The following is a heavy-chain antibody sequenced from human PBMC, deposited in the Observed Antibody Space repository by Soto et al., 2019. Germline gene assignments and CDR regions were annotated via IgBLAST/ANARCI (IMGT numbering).Heavy chain of an antibody. V-gene: IGHV3-48*02. J-gene: IGHJ6*02. D-gene: IGHD4-17*01. CDR3: ARAMTTVTPSLYYYYYGMDV. CDR2: ISSSSSTI. Sequence: PGGSLRLSCAASGFTFSSYSMNWVRQAPGKGLEWVSYISSSSSTIYYADSVKGRFTISRDNAKNSLYLQMNSLRDEDTAVYYCARAMTTVTPSLYYYYYGMDVWGQGTTVTVSS. CDR1: GFTFSSYS.